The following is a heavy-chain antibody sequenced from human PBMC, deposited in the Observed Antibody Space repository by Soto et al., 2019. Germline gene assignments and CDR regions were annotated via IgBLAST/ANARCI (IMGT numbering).Heavy chain of an antibody. J-gene: IGHJ4*02. D-gene: IGHD2-2*01. Sequence: PTETLSLACAVSGGSISSGGYSWSWIRQPPGKGLEWIGYIYHSGSTYYNPSLKSRVTISVDRSKNQFSLKLSSVTAADTAVYYCASVPARWGQGTLVTVSS. V-gene: IGHV4-30-2*01. CDR3: ASVPAR. CDR2: IYHSGST. CDR1: GGSISSGGYS.